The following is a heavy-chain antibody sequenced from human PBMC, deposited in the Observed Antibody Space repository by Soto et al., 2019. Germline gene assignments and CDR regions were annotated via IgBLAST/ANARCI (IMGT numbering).Heavy chain of an antibody. J-gene: IGHJ6*02. CDR3: AKDREGSSGWYGMDV. CDR1: GFIFDDYA. CDR2: ISWNSGTI. V-gene: IGHV3-9*01. D-gene: IGHD3-22*01. Sequence: PGGSLRLSCAASGFIFDDYAMHWVRQVPGKGLEWVPAISWNSGTIAYADSVKGRFTISRDNAKNSLYLQMNSLRSEDTASYYCAKDREGSSGWYGMDVWCQGTTVTVSS.